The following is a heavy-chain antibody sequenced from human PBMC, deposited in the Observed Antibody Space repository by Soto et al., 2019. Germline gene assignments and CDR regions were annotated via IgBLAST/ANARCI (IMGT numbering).Heavy chain of an antibody. CDR3: ARASSSSSAADY. D-gene: IGHD6-6*01. CDR1: GESINSGGYY. CDR2: IYDSESA. Sequence: QVQLQESGPGLVKASRTLSLICSVSGESINSGGYYWRCIRHHPGKGLEWIRYIYDSESAYYNPSLKSRVTISRDSSKKHFAMRLSTVTAADTVVYYCARASSSSSAADYWGQGTIITVPS. V-gene: IGHV4-31*03. J-gene: IGHJ4*02.